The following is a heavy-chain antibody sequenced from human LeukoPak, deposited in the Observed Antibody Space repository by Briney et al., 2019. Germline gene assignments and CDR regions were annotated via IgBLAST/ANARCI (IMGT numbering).Heavy chain of an antibody. CDR1: GFTFSNYW. Sequence: SGGSLRLSCAASGFTFSNYWMSWVRQAPGKGLEFMANIKEAGSEKYYVDSVKGRFTISRDNDKNLVHLQMNSLRAEDTAVYYCARGGGMRSWYDFDYWGRGTLVTVSS. J-gene: IGHJ4*02. CDR2: IKEAGSEK. CDR3: ARGGGMRSWYDFDY. D-gene: IGHD6-13*01. V-gene: IGHV3-7*04.